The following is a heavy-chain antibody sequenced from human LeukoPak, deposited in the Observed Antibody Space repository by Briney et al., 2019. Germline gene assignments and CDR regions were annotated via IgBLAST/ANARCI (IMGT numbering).Heavy chain of an antibody. Sequence: PSETLSPTCTVSGGSISSYYWSWIRQPPGKGLEWIGYIYYSGSTNYNPSLKSRVTISVDTSKNQFSLKLSSVTAADTAVYYCARDYSSSWYFFNYWGQGTLVTVSS. V-gene: IGHV4-59*01. CDR2: IYYSGST. CDR1: GGSISSYY. J-gene: IGHJ4*02. CDR3: ARDYSSSWYFFNY. D-gene: IGHD6-13*01.